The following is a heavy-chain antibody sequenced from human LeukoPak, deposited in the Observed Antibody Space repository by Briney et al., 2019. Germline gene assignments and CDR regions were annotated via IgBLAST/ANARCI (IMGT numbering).Heavy chain of an antibody. J-gene: IGHJ4*02. Sequence: SLRLSCAASGFTFDDYAMHWVRQAPGKGLEWVSGISWNSGSIGYADSVKGRFTISRDNAKNSLYLQMNSLRAEDTALYYCTTIRGFCSGRSCLGYWGRGTLVTVSS. CDR2: ISWNSGSI. V-gene: IGHV3-9*01. D-gene: IGHD2-15*01. CDR1: GFTFDDYA. CDR3: TTIRGFCSGRSCLGY.